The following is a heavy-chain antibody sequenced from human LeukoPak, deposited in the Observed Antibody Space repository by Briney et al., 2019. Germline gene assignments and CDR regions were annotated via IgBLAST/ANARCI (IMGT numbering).Heavy chain of an antibody. D-gene: IGHD1-26*01. J-gene: IGHJ3*01. Sequence: PSETPSLTCTVSGGSISSYYWTWIRQPPGKGLEWIGDIYITGSTNYNPYLKRRVTMSVDTSKNKFSLRLSSVTAADTAVYYCARVRIGETSYDASDVWGLGTMVTVSS. CDR1: GGSISSYY. V-gene: IGHV4-59*13. CDR2: IYITGST. CDR3: ARVRIGETSYDASDV.